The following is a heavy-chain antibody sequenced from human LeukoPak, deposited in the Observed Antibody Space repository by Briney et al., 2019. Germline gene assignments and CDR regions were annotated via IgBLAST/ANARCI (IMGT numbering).Heavy chain of an antibody. Sequence: ASVMVSCKASGYTFTGYYMHWVRQAPGQGLEWMGRINPNSGGTNYAQKFQGRVTMTRDTSISTAYMELSRLRSDDTAVYYCARWVPTLFVDYWGQGTLVTVSS. J-gene: IGHJ4*02. D-gene: IGHD3-10*02. CDR1: GYTFTGYY. CDR2: INPNSGGT. V-gene: IGHV1-2*06. CDR3: ARWVPTLFVDY.